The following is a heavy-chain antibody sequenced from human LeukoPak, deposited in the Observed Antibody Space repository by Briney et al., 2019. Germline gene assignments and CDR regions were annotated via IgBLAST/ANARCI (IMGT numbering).Heavy chain of an antibody. D-gene: IGHD4-23*01. CDR1: GYTFTSYW. V-gene: IGHV5-51*01. CDR2: IHPSDSDT. J-gene: IGHJ4*02. Sequence: GESLKISCKGSGYTFTSYWIGWVRQMPGKGLEWMGIIHPSDSDTRYSPSFQGQATISADKSISTAYLQWSSLKASDTAMYYCARLESGRWYYIDYWGQGTLVTVSS. CDR3: ARLESGRWYYIDY.